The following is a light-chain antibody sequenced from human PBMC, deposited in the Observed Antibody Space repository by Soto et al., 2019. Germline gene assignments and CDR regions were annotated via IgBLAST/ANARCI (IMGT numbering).Light chain of an antibody. CDR1: TGHSSDA. V-gene: IGLV4-69*01. CDR2: VNSDGTY. CDR3: QTWGTGIQV. J-gene: IGLJ3*02. Sequence: QLVLTQSPSASASLGASVKLTCTLNTGHSSDAIAWHQQQPEKGPRYLMKVNSDGTYSKGDGIPDRFSGSSSAAERYLTISSLQSEDEADYYCQTWGTGIQVFGGGTQLTVL.